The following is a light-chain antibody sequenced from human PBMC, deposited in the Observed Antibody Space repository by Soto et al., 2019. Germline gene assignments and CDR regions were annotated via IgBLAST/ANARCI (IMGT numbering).Light chain of an antibody. V-gene: IGKV1-39*01. J-gene: IGKJ5*01. Sequence: DLQMTQSPSSLSASVGDRVTITCRASESISRHLNWYQQKPGKAPKLLIYAASSLQNGVPSRFSGSGSGTDFTLTISNLQPEDFPTYYCQQSYSTLSITFGQGTRLEIK. CDR2: AAS. CDR1: ESISRH. CDR3: QQSYSTLSIT.